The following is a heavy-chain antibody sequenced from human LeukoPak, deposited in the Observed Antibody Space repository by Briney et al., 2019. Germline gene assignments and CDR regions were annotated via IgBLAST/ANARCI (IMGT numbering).Heavy chain of an antibody. J-gene: IGHJ4*02. V-gene: IGHV3-21*04. CDR2: ISSSSSYI. Sequence: GGSLRLSCAASGFTFSSYSMNWVRQAPGKGLEWVSSISSSSSYIYYADSVKGRFTISRDNSKNTLYLQMNSLRAEDTAVYYCAKGAPFNDYGDLFDYWGQGTLVTVSS. CDR1: GFTFSSYS. D-gene: IGHD4-17*01. CDR3: AKGAPFNDYGDLFDY.